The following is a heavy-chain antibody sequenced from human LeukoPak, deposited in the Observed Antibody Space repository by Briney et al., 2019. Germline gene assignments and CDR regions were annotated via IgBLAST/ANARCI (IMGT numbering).Heavy chain of an antibody. J-gene: IGHJ4*02. CDR1: RLTFSNYA. V-gene: IGHV3-23*01. D-gene: IGHD2-21*02. CDR2: ISGRGGST. CDR3: AKDFGVVVTAIPSY. Sequence: GGTLRLSCAASRLTFSNYAMTRVPQAPGQGLKWVSAISGRGGSTYYADSVKGRFTISRDNSKNTLSLQMNSLRSEDTAVYYCAKDFGVVVTAIPSYWGQGTLVTVSS.